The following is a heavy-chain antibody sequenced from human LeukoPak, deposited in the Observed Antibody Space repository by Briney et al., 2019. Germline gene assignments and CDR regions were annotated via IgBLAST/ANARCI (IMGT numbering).Heavy chain of an antibody. Sequence: EASVKVSCKASGGTFSSYAISWVRQAPGQGLEWMGGIIPIFGTANYAQKFQGRVTITADKSTSTAYMELSSLRSEDTAVYYCARDLGVAVADIPFWFDPWGQGTLVTVSS. CDR1: GGTFSSYA. D-gene: IGHD6-19*01. J-gene: IGHJ5*02. CDR2: IIPIFGTA. CDR3: ARDLGVAVADIPFWFDP. V-gene: IGHV1-69*06.